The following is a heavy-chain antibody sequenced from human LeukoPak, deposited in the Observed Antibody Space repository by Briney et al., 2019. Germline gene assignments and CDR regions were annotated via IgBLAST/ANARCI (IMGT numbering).Heavy chain of an antibody. V-gene: IGHV1-18*01. D-gene: IGHD3-10*01. CDR3: ARATGSETSYYF. CDR1: GYTFSSYG. J-gene: IGHJ4*02. CDR2: ISAYNGNT. Sequence: ASVKVSCKASGYTFSSYGISWVRQAPGQGLKWMGWISAYNGNTNYAQKLQGRVTMTTDTSTNTAYMELRSLRSDDTAVYYCARATGSETSYYFWGQGTLVTVSS.